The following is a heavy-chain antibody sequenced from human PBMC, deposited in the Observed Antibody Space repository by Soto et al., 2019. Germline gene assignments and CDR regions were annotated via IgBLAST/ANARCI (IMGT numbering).Heavy chain of an antibody. CDR2: INPNSGGT. CDR1: GYTFTGYY. J-gene: IGHJ6*02. CDR3: ARPHLTSSSWYVPYYYGMDV. Sequence: ASVKVSCKASGYTFTGYYMHWVRQAPGQGLEWMGWINPNSGGTNYAQKFQGWVTMTRDTSISTAYMELSRLRSDDTAVYYCARPHLTSSSWYVPYYYGMDVWGQGTTVTVSS. V-gene: IGHV1-2*04. D-gene: IGHD6-13*01.